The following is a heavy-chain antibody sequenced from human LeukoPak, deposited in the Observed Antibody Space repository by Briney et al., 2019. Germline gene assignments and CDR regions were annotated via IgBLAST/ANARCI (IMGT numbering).Heavy chain of an antibody. CDR1: GGSISSYY. CDR2: IYYSGST. D-gene: IGHD1-1*01. V-gene: IGHV4-59*01. Sequence: SETLSLTCTVSGGSISSYYWSWIRQPPGKGLEWIGYIYYSGSTNYNPSLKSRVTISVDTSKNQFSLKLSSVTAADTAVYYCARDNRDWNGYYYYYMDVWGKGTTVTVSS. CDR3: ARDNRDWNGYYYYYMDV. J-gene: IGHJ6*03.